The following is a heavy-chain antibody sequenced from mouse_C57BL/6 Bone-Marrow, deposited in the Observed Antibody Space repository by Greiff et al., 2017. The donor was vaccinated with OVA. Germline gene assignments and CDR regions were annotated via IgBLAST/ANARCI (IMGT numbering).Heavy chain of an antibody. Sequence: VQLQQSGAELVRPGASVKLSCKASGYTFTDYYINWVKPRPGTGLEWIARISPGSGNTYYNEKFKGKAPLTAEKASSTAYMQLSCLTSDDSAVYFCSRSYYSNYDYWGQGTTLTVSS. J-gene: IGHJ2*01. V-gene: IGHV1-76*01. CDR3: SRSYYSNYDY. D-gene: IGHD2-5*01. CDR1: GYTFTDYY. CDR2: ISPGSGNT.